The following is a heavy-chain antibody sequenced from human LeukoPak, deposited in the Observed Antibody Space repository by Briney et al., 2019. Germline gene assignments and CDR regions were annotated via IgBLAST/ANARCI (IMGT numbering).Heavy chain of an antibody. V-gene: IGHV4-59*01. CDR2: IYYSGST. D-gene: IGHD1-26*01. J-gene: IGHJ4*02. CDR1: GGSISSYY. CDR3: ARAVEGATTYYFDY. Sequence: SETLSLTCTVSGGSISSYYWSWIRQPPGKGLERIGYIYYSGSTNYNPSLKSRVTISVDTSKNQFSLKLSSVTAADTAVYYCARAVEGATTYYFDYWGQGTLVTVSS.